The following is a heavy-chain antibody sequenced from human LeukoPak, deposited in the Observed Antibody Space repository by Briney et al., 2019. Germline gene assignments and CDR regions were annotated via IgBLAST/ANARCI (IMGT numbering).Heavy chain of an antibody. CDR2: INPSGGST. Sequence: ASVKVSCKASGYTFTSYAMNWVRQAPGQGLEWMGIINPSGGSTSYAQKFQGRVTMTRDMSTSTVYMELSSLRSEDTAVYYCARDAGSRSYYVWGSYRYSFFDYWGQGTLVTVSS. V-gene: IGHV1-46*01. CDR1: GYTFTSYA. CDR3: ARDAGSRSYYVWGSYRYSFFDY. J-gene: IGHJ4*02. D-gene: IGHD3-16*02.